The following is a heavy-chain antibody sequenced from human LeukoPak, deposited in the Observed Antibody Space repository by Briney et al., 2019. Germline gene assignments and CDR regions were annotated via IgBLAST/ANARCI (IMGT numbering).Heavy chain of an antibody. CDR3: ASAYSSSWQTDDAFDI. CDR1: GGSISSYY. D-gene: IGHD6-13*01. CDR2: IYTSGST. J-gene: IGHJ3*02. Sequence: PSETLSLTCTVSGGSISSYYWSWIRQPAGKGLEWIGRIYTSGSTNYNPSLKSRVTMSVDTSKNQFSLKLSSVTAADTAVYYCASAYSSSWQTDDAFDIWGQGTMVTVSS. V-gene: IGHV4-4*07.